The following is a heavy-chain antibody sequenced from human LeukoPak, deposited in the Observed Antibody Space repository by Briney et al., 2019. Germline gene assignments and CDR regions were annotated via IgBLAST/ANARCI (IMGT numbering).Heavy chain of an antibody. CDR3: ARVGNSEPFDY. J-gene: IGHJ4*02. CDR2: MNPNSGNT. V-gene: IGHV1-8*02. Sequence: ASVKVSCKASGGTFSSYAISWVRQATGQGLEWMGWMNPNSGNTGYAQKFQGRVTMTRNTSISTAYMELSSLRSEDTAVYYCARVGNSEPFDYWGQGTLVTVSS. D-gene: IGHD4-23*01. CDR1: GGTFSSYA.